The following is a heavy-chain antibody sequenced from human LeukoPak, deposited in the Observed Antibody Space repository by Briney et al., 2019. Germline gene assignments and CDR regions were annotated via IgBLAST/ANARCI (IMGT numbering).Heavy chain of an antibody. D-gene: IGHD2-21*01. J-gene: IGHJ5*02. Sequence: GGSLRLSCAASGFTFSGYWMTGVRQAPGKGLEWVANIKEDGSEKYYVDSVKGRFTISRDNAKNSLYLQMNTLRAEDTAVYYCTRDVYSGSHQTWGQGTLVTVSS. CDR2: IKEDGSEK. CDR3: TRDVYSGSHQT. V-gene: IGHV3-7*04. CDR1: GFTFSGYW.